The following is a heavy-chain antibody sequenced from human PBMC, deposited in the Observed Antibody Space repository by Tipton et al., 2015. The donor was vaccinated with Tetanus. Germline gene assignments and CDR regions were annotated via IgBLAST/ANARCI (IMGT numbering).Heavy chain of an antibody. J-gene: IGHJ6*02. Sequence: QLVQSGGGVVQPGRSLRLSCTASGFTFSSYAMHWVRQAPGKGLEWVSGISWNSGSIGHADSVKGRFTISRDNAKNSLYLQMNSLRVEDTAVYYCARGNSGWYFAGMDVWGQGTTVTVSS. V-gene: IGHV3-9*01. D-gene: IGHD6-19*01. CDR2: ISWNSGSI. CDR1: GFTFSSYA. CDR3: ARGNSGWYFAGMDV.